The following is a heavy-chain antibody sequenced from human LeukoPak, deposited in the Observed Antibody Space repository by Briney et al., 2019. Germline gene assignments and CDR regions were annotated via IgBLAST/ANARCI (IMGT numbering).Heavy chain of an antibody. V-gene: IGHV4-39*01. J-gene: IGHJ4*02. Sequence: SETLSLTCTVSGGSIRSSYYYWGWIRQPPGKGLEWIGSIYYSGSTYYNPSLKSRVTISVDTSKNQFSLKLSSVTAADTAVYYCARLIMVYYDSSGYYDYWGQGTLVTVSS. D-gene: IGHD3-22*01. CDR2: IYYSGST. CDR3: ARLIMVYYDSSGYYDY. CDR1: GGSIRSSYYY.